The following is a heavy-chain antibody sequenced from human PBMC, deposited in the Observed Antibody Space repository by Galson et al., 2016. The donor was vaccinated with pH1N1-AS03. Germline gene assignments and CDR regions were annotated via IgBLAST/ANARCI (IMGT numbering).Heavy chain of an antibody. Sequence: LSCAASGFTFSTNAMHWVRQAPGKGLEYVSAISGNGNNTYYTDSVKGRFTISRDNSKNTLCLQMSSLTAEDTAIYYCVKNRGYTYGYPNFDYWGQGTLVTVSS. D-gene: IGHD5-18*01. J-gene: IGHJ4*02. CDR2: ISGNGNNT. CDR1: GFTFSTNA. V-gene: IGHV3-64D*06. CDR3: VKNRGYTYGYPNFDY.